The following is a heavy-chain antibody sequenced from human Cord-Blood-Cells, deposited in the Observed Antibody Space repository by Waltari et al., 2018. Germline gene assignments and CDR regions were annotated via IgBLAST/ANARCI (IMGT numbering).Heavy chain of an antibody. J-gene: IGHJ4*02. CDR1: GFTFSSYA. Sequence: QVQLVESGGGVVQPGRSLRLSCAASGFTFSSYAMHWVCQAPGKGLEWVAVISYDGSNKYYADSVKGRFTISRDNSKNTLYLQMNSLRAEDTAVYYCAREGTIFGVVIMKYWGQGTLVTVSS. V-gene: IGHV3-30*04. D-gene: IGHD3-3*01. CDR2: ISYDGSNK. CDR3: AREGTIFGVVIMKY.